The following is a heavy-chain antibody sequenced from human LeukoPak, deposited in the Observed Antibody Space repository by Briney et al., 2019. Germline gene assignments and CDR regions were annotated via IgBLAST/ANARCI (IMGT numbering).Heavy chain of an antibody. V-gene: IGHV4-39*01. CDR3: ASVDYNWNYFHF. CDR2: IFYSGST. Sequence: SETLSLTCSFSGGSISSRNYFWGWIRQPPGQGLEWIGSIFYSGSTYYNPSLKGRVTISLDTSKNQFSLKLSSVTATDTAVYYCASVDYNWNYFHFWGQGTLVTVPS. D-gene: IGHD1-20*01. CDR1: GGSISSRNYF. J-gene: IGHJ4*02.